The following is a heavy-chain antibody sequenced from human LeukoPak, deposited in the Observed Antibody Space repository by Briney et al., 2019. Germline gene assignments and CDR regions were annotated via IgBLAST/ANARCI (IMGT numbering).Heavy chain of an antibody. V-gene: IGHV1-2*06. CDR3: ASYCSGGSCYPNRFDY. Sequence: ASVKVSFKASGYTFTSDGISWVRQAPGQGLEWMGRINPNSGGTNYAQKFQGKVTMTRDTSISTAYMELSRLRSDDTAVYYCASYCSGGSCYPNRFDYWGQGTLVTVSS. CDR1: GYTFTSDG. J-gene: IGHJ4*02. CDR2: INPNSGGT. D-gene: IGHD2-15*01.